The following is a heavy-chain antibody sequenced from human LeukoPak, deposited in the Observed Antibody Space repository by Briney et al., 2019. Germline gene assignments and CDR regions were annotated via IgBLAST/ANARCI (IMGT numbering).Heavy chain of an antibody. D-gene: IGHD3-22*01. CDR1: GFIFSSVE. CDR2: ISSSVSTI. Sequence: PGGSLRLSCAASGFIFSSVEMNWVRQAPGKGLEWVSYISSSVSTIYYADSVKGRFTISRDNAKNSLYLQMNSLRAEDTAVYYCARGSNYYDSSGPHDAFDIWGQGTMVTVSS. CDR3: ARGSNYYDSSGPHDAFDI. J-gene: IGHJ3*02. V-gene: IGHV3-48*03.